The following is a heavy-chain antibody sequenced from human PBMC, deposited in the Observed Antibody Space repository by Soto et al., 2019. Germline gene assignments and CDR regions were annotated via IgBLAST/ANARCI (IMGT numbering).Heavy chain of an antibody. V-gene: IGHV1-69*13. CDR1: GGTFSSYA. CDR3: AESFGELIPYYYYGMDV. Sequence: ASVKVSCKASGGTFSSYAISWVRQAPGQGLEWMGGIIPIFGTANYAQKFQGRVTITADESTSTAYMELSSLRSEDTAVYYCAESFGELIPYYYYGMDVWGQGTTVTVSS. CDR2: IIPIFGTA. J-gene: IGHJ6*02. D-gene: IGHD1-26*01.